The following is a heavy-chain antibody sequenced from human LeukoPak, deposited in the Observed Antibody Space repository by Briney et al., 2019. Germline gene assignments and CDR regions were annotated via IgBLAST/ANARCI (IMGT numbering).Heavy chain of an antibody. D-gene: IGHD3-10*01. V-gene: IGHV1-69*13. J-gene: IGHJ4*02. CDR2: IIPIFGTA. CDR1: GGTSSSYA. CDR3: ARGAGKYIDSSLDY. Sequence: GASVTVSCTASGGTSSSYAISWVRQAPGQGLEWMGGIIPIFGTANYAQKFQGRVTITADESTTTAYMELSSLRSEDTAVYYCARGAGKYIDSSLDYWGQGTLVTVSS.